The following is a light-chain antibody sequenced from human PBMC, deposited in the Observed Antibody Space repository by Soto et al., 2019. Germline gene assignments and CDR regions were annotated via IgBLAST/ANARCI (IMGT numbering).Light chain of an antibody. CDR1: QSVTSS. CDR3: QQYGRSPFT. CDR2: GAS. J-gene: IGKJ3*01. Sequence: EIVMTQSPATLSVSPGERVTFSCRASQSVTSSLAWYQHKPGQAPRLLIYGASNRATGIPDRFSGSGSGTDFTLTITRLEPEDFAVYSCQQYGRSPFTFGPGTKVDIK. V-gene: IGKV3-20*01.